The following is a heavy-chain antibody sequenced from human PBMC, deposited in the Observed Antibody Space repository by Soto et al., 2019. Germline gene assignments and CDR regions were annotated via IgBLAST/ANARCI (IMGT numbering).Heavy chain of an antibody. CDR2: IRDKAHSYST. V-gene: IGHV3-72*01. D-gene: IGHD3-10*01. Sequence: EVQLVESGGGLVQPGGSLRLSCAASGFTLSDYYMDWVRQAPGKGLEWVGRIRDKAHSYSTEYAASVKGRFTISRDDSTISLYLQMNSLDTEDTAVYYCARVPITGRATWFLAHWGQGTLGTVSS. J-gene: IGHJ4*02. CDR1: GFTLSDYY. CDR3: ARVPITGRATWFLAH.